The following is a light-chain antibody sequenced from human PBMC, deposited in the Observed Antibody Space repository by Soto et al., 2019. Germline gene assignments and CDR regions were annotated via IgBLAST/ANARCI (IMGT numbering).Light chain of an antibody. J-gene: IGKJ3*01. CDR1: QTVSSNY. CDR3: QQYARAPFT. V-gene: IGKV3-20*01. CDR2: GAS. Sequence: EIVLTQSPGTLSLSPGERATLSCRASQTVSSNYLAWFKQKPGQAPRLLIYGASSRATGIPDRFSGSGSGTDFTLTISRLEPEDFAVYYCQQYARAPFTFGPGTKVDIK.